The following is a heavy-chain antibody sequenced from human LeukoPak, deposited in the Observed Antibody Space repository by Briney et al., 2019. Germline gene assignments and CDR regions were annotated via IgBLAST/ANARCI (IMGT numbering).Heavy chain of an antibody. J-gene: IGHJ4*02. V-gene: IGHV3-30*18. CDR3: AKDGDRAAAAWGYYFDY. CDR2: ISYDGSNK. D-gene: IGHD6-13*01. Sequence: HPGGSLRLSCAASGFTFSSYGMHWVRQAPGKGLEWVAVISYDGSNKYYADSVKGRFTISGDNSKNTLYLQMNSLRAEDTAVYYCAKDGDRAAAAWGYYFDYWGQGTLVTVSS. CDR1: GFTFSSYG.